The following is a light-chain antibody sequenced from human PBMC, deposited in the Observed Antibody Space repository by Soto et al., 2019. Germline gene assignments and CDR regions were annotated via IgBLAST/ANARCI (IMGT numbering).Light chain of an antibody. Sequence: QSVLTQPSSASGTPGQRVTISCSGSSSNIGSNIVNWYQQLPGTAPKLLIYSSNQRPPGVPDRFSGSKSGTSASLAISGLQSEDEDDYYCATWDDSLNGWVFGGGTKLTVL. J-gene: IGLJ3*02. CDR1: SSNIGSNI. CDR2: SSN. V-gene: IGLV1-44*01. CDR3: ATWDDSLNGWV.